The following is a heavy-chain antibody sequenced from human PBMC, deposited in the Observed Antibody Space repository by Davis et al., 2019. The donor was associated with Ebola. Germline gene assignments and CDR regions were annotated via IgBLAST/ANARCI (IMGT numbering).Heavy chain of an antibody. J-gene: IGHJ5*02. V-gene: IGHV4-59*08. Sequence: GSLRLSCTVSGGSISSYYWSWIRQPPGKGLEWIGYIYYSGSTTYNPSLKSRVTISVDTSKNQFSLKLSSVTAADTAVYYCARLDYDFWSGYSNWFDPWGQGTLVTVSS. CDR1: GGSISSYY. D-gene: IGHD3-3*01. CDR3: ARLDYDFWSGYSNWFDP. CDR2: IYYSGST.